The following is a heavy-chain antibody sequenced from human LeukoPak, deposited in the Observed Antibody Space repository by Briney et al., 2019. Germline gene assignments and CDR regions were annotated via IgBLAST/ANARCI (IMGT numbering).Heavy chain of an antibody. CDR1: GGSISSYY. Sequence: SETLSLTCTVSGGSISSYYWSWIRQPAGKGLEWIGRIYTSGSTNYNPSLKSRVTMSVDTSKNQISLKLSSVTAADTAVYYCAREYCSSTSCYLGYGMDVWGQGTTVNVS. CDR2: IYTSGST. V-gene: IGHV4-4*07. D-gene: IGHD2-2*01. CDR3: AREYCSSTSCYLGYGMDV. J-gene: IGHJ6*02.